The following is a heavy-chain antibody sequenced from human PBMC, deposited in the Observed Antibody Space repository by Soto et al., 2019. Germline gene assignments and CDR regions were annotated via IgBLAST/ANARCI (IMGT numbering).Heavy chain of an antibody. CDR2: ISYDGSNK. CDR1: GFTFSSYA. CDR3: AREMSYSNYFDY. J-gene: IGHJ4*02. V-gene: IGHV3-30-3*01. D-gene: IGHD4-4*01. Sequence: GGSLRLSCAASGFTFSSYAMHWVRQAPGKGLEWVAVISYDGSNKYYADSVKGRFTISRDNSRNTLYLQMNSLRAEDTAVYYCAREMSYSNYFDYWGQGTLVTVSS.